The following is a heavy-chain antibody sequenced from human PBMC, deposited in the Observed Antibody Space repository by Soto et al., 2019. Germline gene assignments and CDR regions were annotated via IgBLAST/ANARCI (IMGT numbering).Heavy chain of an antibody. CDR1: GFTFSSYS. J-gene: IGHJ6*02. CDR2: ISSSSSTI. Sequence: GGSLRLSCAASGFTFSSYSMNWVRQAPGKGLEWVSYISSSSSTIYYADSVKGRFTISRDNAKNSLYLQMNSLRAEDTAVYYCARDQRAPHYGMDVWGQGTTVTVSS. V-gene: IGHV3-48*01. D-gene: IGHD6-25*01. CDR3: ARDQRAPHYGMDV.